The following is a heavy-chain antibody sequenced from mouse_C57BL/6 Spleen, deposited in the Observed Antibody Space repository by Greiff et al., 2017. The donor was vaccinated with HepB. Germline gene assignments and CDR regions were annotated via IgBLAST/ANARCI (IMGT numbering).Heavy chain of an antibody. J-gene: IGHJ1*03. Sequence: VQLQQSDAELVKPGASVKISCKVSGYTFTDHTIHWMKQRPEQGLEWIGYIYPRAGSTKYNEKFKGKATLTADKYSSTAYMQLNSLTAEDSAVFFCARDDYDSTVYWYFDVWGTGTTVTVSS. CDR1: GYTFTDHT. D-gene: IGHD2-4*01. V-gene: IGHV1-78*01. CDR3: ARDDYDSTVYWYFDV. CDR2: IYPRAGST.